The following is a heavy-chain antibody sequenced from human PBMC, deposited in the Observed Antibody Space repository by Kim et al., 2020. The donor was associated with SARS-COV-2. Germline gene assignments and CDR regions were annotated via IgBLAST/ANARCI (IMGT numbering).Heavy chain of an antibody. J-gene: IGHJ4*02. Sequence: DSVKGRFTISRDNSKNTLYLQMNSLRAEDTAVYYCAKDPHYYDSSGFPDYWGQGTLVTVSS. V-gene: IGHV3-30*02. CDR3: AKDPHYYDSSGFPDY. D-gene: IGHD3-22*01.